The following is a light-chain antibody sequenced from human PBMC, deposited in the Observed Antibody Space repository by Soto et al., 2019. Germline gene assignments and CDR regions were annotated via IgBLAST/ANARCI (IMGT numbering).Light chain of an antibody. J-gene: IGKJ2*01. CDR2: GAS. V-gene: IGKV3-20*01. Sequence: EIVLTQSAGTLSLSPGERATLSCRASQSVSSSYLAWYQQKPGQAPRLLIYGASSRATGIPDRFSGSGSGTDLTLTISRLEPEGFAVYYCQQYGSSPPYTFGQGTKLEIK. CDR1: QSVSSSY. CDR3: QQYGSSPPYT.